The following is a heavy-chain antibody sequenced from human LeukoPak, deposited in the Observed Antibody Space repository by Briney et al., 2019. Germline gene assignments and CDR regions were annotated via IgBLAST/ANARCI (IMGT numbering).Heavy chain of an antibody. CDR3: ARSSGSGSYYNPTPYYFDY. Sequence: SETLSLTCTVSGGSISSYYWSWIRQPAGKGLEWIGRIYTSGSTNYNPSLKSRVTMSVDTSKNQFSLKLSSVTAADTAVYHCARSSGSGSYYNPTPYYFDYWGQGTLVTVSS. J-gene: IGHJ4*02. CDR2: IYTSGST. D-gene: IGHD3-10*01. V-gene: IGHV4-4*07. CDR1: GGSISSYY.